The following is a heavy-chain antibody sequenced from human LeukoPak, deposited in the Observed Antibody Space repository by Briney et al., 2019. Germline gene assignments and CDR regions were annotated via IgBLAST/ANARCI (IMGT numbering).Heavy chain of an antibody. Sequence: SETLSLTCAVYGGSFSGYYWSWIRQPPGKGLEWIGEINHSGSTNCNPSLKSRVTISVDTSKNQFSLKLSSVTAADTAVYYCARGGTSFNLYYYGMDVWGQGTTVTVSS. CDR2: INHSGST. V-gene: IGHV4-34*01. J-gene: IGHJ6*02. CDR1: GGSFSGYY. D-gene: IGHD2-2*01. CDR3: ARGGTSFNLYYYGMDV.